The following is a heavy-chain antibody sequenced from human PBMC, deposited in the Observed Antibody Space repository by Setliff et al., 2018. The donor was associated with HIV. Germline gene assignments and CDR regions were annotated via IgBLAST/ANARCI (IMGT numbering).Heavy chain of an antibody. Sequence: SETLSLTCTVSGGSISSHSWSWIRQPPGKGLEWIGSISYSGSTNYNPSLKSRVTISVDTSKNQFSLKLSPVAAADAALYYCSNWNTTIDEDARGQGTLVTVSS. V-gene: IGHV4-59*11. CDR2: ISYSGST. CDR1: GGSISSHS. D-gene: IGHD5-18*01. CDR3: SNWNTTIDEDA. J-gene: IGHJ5*02.